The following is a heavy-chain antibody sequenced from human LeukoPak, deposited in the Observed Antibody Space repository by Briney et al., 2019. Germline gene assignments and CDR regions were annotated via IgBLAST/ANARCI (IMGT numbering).Heavy chain of an antibody. J-gene: IGHJ4*02. D-gene: IGHD3-22*01. CDR2: ISSSSSYI. Sequence: GGSLRLSCAASGFTVSSNYMSWVRQAPGKGLEWVSSISSSSSYIYYADSVKGRFTIPRDNAKNSLYLQMNSLRAEDTAVYYCASSPYYDSSGYFSGWGQGTLVTVSS. CDR3: ASSPYYDSSGYFSG. CDR1: GFTVSSNY. V-gene: IGHV3-21*01.